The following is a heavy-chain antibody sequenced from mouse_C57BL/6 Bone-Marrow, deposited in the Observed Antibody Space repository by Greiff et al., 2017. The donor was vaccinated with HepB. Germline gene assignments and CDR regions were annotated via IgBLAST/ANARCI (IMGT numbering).Heavy chain of an antibody. Sequence: QVQLQQPGAELVKPGASVKLSCKASGYTFTSYWMHWVKQRPGQGLEWIGMIHPNSGSTNYNEKFKSKDTLTVDKSSSTAYMQLSSLTSEDSAVYYCARRMVTFYFDYWGQGTTLTVSS. V-gene: IGHV1-64*01. D-gene: IGHD2-3*01. CDR1: GYTFTSYW. CDR2: IHPNSGST. J-gene: IGHJ2*01. CDR3: ARRMVTFYFDY.